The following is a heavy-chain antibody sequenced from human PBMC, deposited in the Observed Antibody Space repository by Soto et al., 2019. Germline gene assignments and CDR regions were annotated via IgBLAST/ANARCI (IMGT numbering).Heavy chain of an antibody. CDR2: IYYSGST. CDR1: GGSISSGDYY. V-gene: IGHV4-30-4*01. CDR3: ARDSHDNSNYLSNWFDP. D-gene: IGHD4-4*01. J-gene: IGHJ5*02. Sequence: PSETLSLTCTVSGGSISSGDYYWSGIRQPPGKGLEWIGYIYYSGSTYYNPSLKSRVTISVDTSKNQFSLKLSSVTAADTAVYYCARDSHDNSNYLSNWFDPWGQGTLVTVSS.